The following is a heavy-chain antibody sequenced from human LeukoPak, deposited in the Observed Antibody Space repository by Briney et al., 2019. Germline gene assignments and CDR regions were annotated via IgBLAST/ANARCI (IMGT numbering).Heavy chain of an antibody. J-gene: IGHJ4*02. CDR3: ARGTAVAGNDY. CDR1: GGSITSSSYY. CDR2: VYYSGST. D-gene: IGHD6-19*01. Sequence: SETLSLTCTVSGGSITSSSYYWGWIRQPPGKGLEWIGSVYYSGSTYYNPSLKSRVTMSVDTSKNQFSLKLSSVTAADTAVYYCARGTAVAGNDYWGQGTLVTVSS. V-gene: IGHV4-39*01.